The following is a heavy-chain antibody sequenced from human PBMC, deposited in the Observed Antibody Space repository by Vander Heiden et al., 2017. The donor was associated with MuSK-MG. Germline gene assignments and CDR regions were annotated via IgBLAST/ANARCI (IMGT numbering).Heavy chain of an antibody. V-gene: IGHV2-5*02. J-gene: IGHJ2*01. CDR2: IYWDDDK. CDR1: GFSLSTSGVG. Sequence: QITLKESGPTLVKPTQTLTLTCTFSGFSLSTSGVGVGWIRQPPGKALEWLALIYWDDDKRYSPSLKSGLTITKDTSKNQVVLTMTNMDPVETATYYCAHSGESSSWYDRSGGYFDLWGRGTLVTVSS. D-gene: IGHD6-13*01. CDR3: AHSGESSSWYDRSGGYFDL.